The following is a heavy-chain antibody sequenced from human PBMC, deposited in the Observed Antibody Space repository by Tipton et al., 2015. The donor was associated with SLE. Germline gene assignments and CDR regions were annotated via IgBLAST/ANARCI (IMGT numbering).Heavy chain of an antibody. V-gene: IGHV4-34*01. CDR2: INHSGST. Sequence: TLSLTCAVYGGSFSGYYWSWIRQPPGKGLEWIGEINHSGSTNSNPSLKSRVTISVDTSKNQFSLKLSSVTAADTAVYYCARGIPPITIFGVVPQYYYMDVWGKGTTVTVSS. J-gene: IGHJ6*03. CDR3: ARGIPPITIFGVVPQYYYMDV. D-gene: IGHD3-3*01. CDR1: GGSFSGYY.